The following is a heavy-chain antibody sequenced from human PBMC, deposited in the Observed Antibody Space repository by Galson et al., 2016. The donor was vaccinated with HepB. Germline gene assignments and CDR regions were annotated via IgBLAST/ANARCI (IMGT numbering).Heavy chain of an antibody. CDR2: IGPSDSYS. D-gene: IGHD3-22*01. V-gene: IGHV5-10-1*01. J-gene: IGHJ5*02. CDR3: ARAEDTSGYYSS. Sequence: QSGAEVKKPGESLRISCKGSGYSFTSYWISWVRQMPGKGLEWMGRIGPSDSYSNYSPSFQGHVTISADKSIGTSYLQWSSLKASDTAMYYCARAEDTSGYYSSWGQGTLVTVSS. CDR1: GYSFTSYW.